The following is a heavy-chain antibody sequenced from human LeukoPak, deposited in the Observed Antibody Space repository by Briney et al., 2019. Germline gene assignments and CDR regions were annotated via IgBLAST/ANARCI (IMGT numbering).Heavy chain of an antibody. J-gene: IGHJ3*02. V-gene: IGHV1-69*13. Sequence: SVKVSCKASVGTFSSYAISWVRQAPGQGLEWMGGIIPIFGTANYAQKFQGRVTITADESTSTAYMELSSLRSEDTAVYYCARDPGGYCSSTSCYAASGDAFDIWGQGTMVTVSS. CDR1: VGTFSSYA. D-gene: IGHD2-2*01. CDR2: IIPIFGTA. CDR3: ARDPGGYCSSTSCYAASGDAFDI.